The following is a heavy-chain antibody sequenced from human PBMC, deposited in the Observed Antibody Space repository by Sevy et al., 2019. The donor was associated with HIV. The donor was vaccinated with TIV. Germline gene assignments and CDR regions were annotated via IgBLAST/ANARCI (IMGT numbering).Heavy chain of an antibody. CDR3: ARMGGLTDYGMDV. V-gene: IGHV4-61*01. CDR2: MFYTGST. CDR1: GGSVTSDSYY. D-gene: IGHD1-26*01. Sequence: SETLSLTCTVSGGSVTSDSYYWTWIRQPPGKGLEGLGYMFYTGSTNYNPSLMSRVTISVDTSKNQFSLKLSSVTAAVTAVYYCARMGGLTDYGMDVWGQGTTVTVSS. J-gene: IGHJ6*02.